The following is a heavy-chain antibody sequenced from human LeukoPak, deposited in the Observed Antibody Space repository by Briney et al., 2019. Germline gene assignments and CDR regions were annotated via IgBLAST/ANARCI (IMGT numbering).Heavy chain of an antibody. V-gene: IGHV4-59*01. CDR2: IYHSGST. CDR3: ARERYYDSSGRYFDY. CDR1: GGSISTYY. J-gene: IGHJ4*02. Sequence: PSETLSLTCTVSGGSISTYYWNWIRQPPGKGLEWIGYIYHSGSTNYNPSLQSRVTISADTSKNQFSLNLNSVTAADTAVYYCARERYYDSSGRYFDYWGQGTLVTVSS. D-gene: IGHD3-22*01.